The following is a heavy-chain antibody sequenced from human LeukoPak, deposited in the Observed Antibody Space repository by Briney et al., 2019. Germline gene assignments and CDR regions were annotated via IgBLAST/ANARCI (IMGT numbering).Heavy chain of an antibody. V-gene: IGHV4-61*02. CDR1: GGSISSGSYY. CDR2: IHTSGST. CDR3: ASITGSTDY. Sequence: PSQTLSLTCTVSGGSISSGSYYWSWIRQPAGKGLEWIGRIHTSGSTNYNPSLKGRVTISVDTSKNQFSLKLRSVTAADTAVYYCASITGSTDYWGQGTLVTVSS. J-gene: IGHJ4*02. D-gene: IGHD1-7*01.